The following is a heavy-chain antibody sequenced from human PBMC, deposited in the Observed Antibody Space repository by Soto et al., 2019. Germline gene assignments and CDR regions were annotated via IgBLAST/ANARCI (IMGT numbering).Heavy chain of an antibody. V-gene: IGHV3-30-3*01. D-gene: IGHD6-13*01. CDR2: ISYDGTNK. Sequence: QVQLVESGGGVVQPGRSLRLSCAASGFTFSSYAMDWVRQAPGKGLEWVAVISYDGTNKYYADSVKCRFTISRDNSKNTLYLQLNSLRAEDTAVYYCAKDHGYSSSRVDYWGQGTLVTVSS. J-gene: IGHJ4*02. CDR3: AKDHGYSSSRVDY. CDR1: GFTFSSYA.